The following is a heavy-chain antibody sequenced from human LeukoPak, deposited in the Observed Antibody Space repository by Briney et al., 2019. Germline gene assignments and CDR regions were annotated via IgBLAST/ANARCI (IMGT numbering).Heavy chain of an antibody. D-gene: IGHD4-17*01. J-gene: IGHJ4*02. V-gene: IGHV4-39*01. CDR2: IYYAGDT. CDR3: ARDYGDFIFDY. Sequence: SETLSLTCTVSGGPVSSSSYYWGWVRQSPEKGLECIGTIYYAGDTYYNPSLESRLTISVDTSKNQFSLKLRSVTAADTAVYYCARDYGDFIFDYWGQGTLVTVSS. CDR1: GGPVSSSSYY.